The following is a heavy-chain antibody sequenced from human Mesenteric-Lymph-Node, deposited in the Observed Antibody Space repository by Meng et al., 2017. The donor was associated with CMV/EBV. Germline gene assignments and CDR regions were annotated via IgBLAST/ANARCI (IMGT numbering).Heavy chain of an antibody. V-gene: IGHV3-21*01. CDR3: AREGRWVITPAS. Sequence: GESLKISCVASEFTFSRYSMTWVRQAPGKGLEWVSSISPSTSYVYYADSVKGRFTISRDNSNNSLYLQMNTLRVEDTAVYYCAREGRWVITPASWGQGTLVTVSS. CDR1: EFTFSRYS. CDR2: ISPSTSYV. J-gene: IGHJ5*02. D-gene: IGHD4-23*01.